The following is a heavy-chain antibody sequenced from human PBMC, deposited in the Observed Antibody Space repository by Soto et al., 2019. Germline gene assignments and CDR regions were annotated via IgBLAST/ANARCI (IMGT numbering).Heavy chain of an antibody. V-gene: IGHV3-23*01. CDR3: AKHKGPAGNYGVDV. CDR2: ISGSGDGT. J-gene: IGHJ6*02. D-gene: IGHD2-2*01. Sequence: EVQLLESGGGLVQPGGSLRLSCSASGFTFSSYAMSWARQAPGKGLEWVSTISGSGDGTYYADSVKGRFTISRDNPKNTLYLQMNSLRADDTAVYYCAKHKGPAGNYGVDVWGQGTTVTVSS. CDR1: GFTFSSYA.